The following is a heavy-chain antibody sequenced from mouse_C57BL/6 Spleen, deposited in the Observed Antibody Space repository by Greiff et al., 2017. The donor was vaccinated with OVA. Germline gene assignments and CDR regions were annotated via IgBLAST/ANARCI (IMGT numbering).Heavy chain of an antibody. CDR2: ISSGSSTI. J-gene: IGHJ1*03. CDR1: GFTFSDYG. CDR3: ARVLYDYDPYWYFDV. D-gene: IGHD2-4*01. V-gene: IGHV5-17*01. Sequence: EVQRVESGGGLVKPGGSLKLSCAASGFTFSDYGMHWVRQAPEKGLEWVAYISSGSSTIYYADTVKGRFTISRDNAKNTLFLQMTSLRSEDTAMYYCARVLYDYDPYWYFDVWGTGTTVTVSS.